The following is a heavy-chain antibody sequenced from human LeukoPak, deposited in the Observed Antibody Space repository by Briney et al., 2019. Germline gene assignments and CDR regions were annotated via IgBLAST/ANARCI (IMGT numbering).Heavy chain of an antibody. Sequence: GGSLRLSYAASGFTFSSYAMSWVRQAPGKGLEWVSAISGSGTTTYYADSVKGRFTISRDISKNTLFLQMNSLRAEDTAVYYCAKPLSAASGTDFDYWGQGTVAPVSS. V-gene: IGHV3-23*01. J-gene: IGHJ4*02. CDR1: GFTFSSYA. D-gene: IGHD6-13*01. CDR3: AKPLSAASGTDFDY. CDR2: ISGSGTTT.